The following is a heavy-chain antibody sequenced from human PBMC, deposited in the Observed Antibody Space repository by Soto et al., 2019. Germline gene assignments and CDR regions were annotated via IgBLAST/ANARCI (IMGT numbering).Heavy chain of an antibody. CDR3: AKDMSNGAVILNYYYYYGMDV. D-gene: IGHD3-16*01. CDR1: GFTFSSFG. V-gene: IGHV3-30*18. Sequence: GGSLRLSCAASGFTFSSFGMHWVRQAPGKGLEWVAVISFNGDNVYYTDAVKGRFTISRDNSKNTLYLQMNSLRAEDTAVYYCAKDMSNGAVILNYYYYYGMDVWGQGTTVTVSS. CDR2: ISFNGDNV. J-gene: IGHJ6*02.